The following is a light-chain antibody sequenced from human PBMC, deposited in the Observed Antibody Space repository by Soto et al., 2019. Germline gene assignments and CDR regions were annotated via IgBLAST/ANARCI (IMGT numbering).Light chain of an antibody. CDR2: RDS. CDR1: NIGSKN. J-gene: IGLJ1*01. CDR3: QVWDSSSF. V-gene: IGLV3-9*01. Sequence: SYELTQPLSVSVALGQTARITCGGNNIGSKNVHWYQQKPGQAPVLVIYRDSNRPSGIPERFSGSNSGNTATLTISRAQAGDEADYYCQVWDSSSFFGTGTKVTVL.